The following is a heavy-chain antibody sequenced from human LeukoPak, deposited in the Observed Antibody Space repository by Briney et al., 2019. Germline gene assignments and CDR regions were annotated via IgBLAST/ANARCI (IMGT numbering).Heavy chain of an antibody. CDR3: ARFSQRAKTAPLAAAGFDY. CDR1: GGSISSYY. J-gene: IGHJ4*02. V-gene: IGHV4-59*01. Sequence: SETLSLTCTVSGGSISSYYWSWIRQPPGEGLEWIGYIYYSGSTNYNPSLKSRVTISVDTSKNQFSLKLSSVTAADTAVYYCARFSQRAKTAPLAAAGFDYWGQGTLVTVSS. CDR2: IYYSGST. D-gene: IGHD6-13*01.